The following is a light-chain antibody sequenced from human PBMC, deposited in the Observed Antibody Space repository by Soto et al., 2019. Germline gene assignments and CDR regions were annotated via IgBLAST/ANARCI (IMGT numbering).Light chain of an antibody. CDR3: QQYNNWPLT. CDR1: QSVSSN. J-gene: IGKJ4*01. V-gene: IGKV3-15*01. Sequence: EIVMTQSPATLSVSPGERATLSCRASQSVSSNFAWYQQKPGQAPRLLIYGASTRATGIPARFSGSGSGTEFTLTISSLQSEAFAVYYCQQYNNWPLTFGVGTKVELK. CDR2: GAS.